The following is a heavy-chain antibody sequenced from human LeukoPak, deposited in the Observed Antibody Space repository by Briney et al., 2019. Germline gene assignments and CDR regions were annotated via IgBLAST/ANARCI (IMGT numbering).Heavy chain of an antibody. D-gene: IGHD3-10*01. CDR2: IYSGGST. V-gene: IGHV3-53*01. Sequence: GESLRLSCAASGFTVSSNYMSWVRQAPGKGLEWVSVIYSGGSTYYADSVKGRFTISRDNSKNTLYLQMTSLRAEDTAVYYCARVWFGESGGPPYYYYYMDVWGKGTTVTISS. J-gene: IGHJ6*03. CDR1: GFTVSSNY. CDR3: ARVWFGESGGPPYYYYYMDV.